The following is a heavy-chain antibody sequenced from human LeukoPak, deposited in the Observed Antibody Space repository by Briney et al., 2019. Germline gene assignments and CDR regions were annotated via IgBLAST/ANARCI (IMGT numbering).Heavy chain of an antibody. CDR1: GYTFTSYD. D-gene: IGHD4-23*01. V-gene: IGHV1-8*01. CDR3: ARGPTTVVTRIYYYYYYMDV. J-gene: IGHJ6*03. Sequence: GASVKVSCKASGYTFTSYDINWVRQATGQGLEWMGWMNPNSGNTGYAQKFQGRVTMTRNSSISTAHMELSSLRSEDTAVYYCARGPTTVVTRIYYYYYYMDVWGKGTTVTVSS. CDR2: MNPNSGNT.